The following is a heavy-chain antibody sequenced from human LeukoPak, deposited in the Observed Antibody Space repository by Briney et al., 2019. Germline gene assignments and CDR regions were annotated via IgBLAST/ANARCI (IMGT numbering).Heavy chain of an antibody. J-gene: IGHJ4*02. CDR1: GGSISNYY. CDR3: TRRPHTGWFLD. CDR2: IYTSGNT. D-gene: IGHD3-10*01. Sequence: SENLSLTCTVSGGSISNYYWSWIRQPPGKGLEWIGYIYTSGNTNSNPSLKSRVTMSVDTSKNQFSLNLSSVTATDTAIYYCTRRPHTGWFLDRGQGTLVTVSS. V-gene: IGHV4-4*09.